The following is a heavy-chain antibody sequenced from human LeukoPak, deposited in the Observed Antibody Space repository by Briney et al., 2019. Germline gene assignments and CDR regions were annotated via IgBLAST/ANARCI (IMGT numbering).Heavy chain of an antibody. J-gene: IGHJ4*02. CDR1: GGSISGYY. V-gene: IGHV4-4*08. D-gene: IGHD3-3*01. Sequence: SETLSLTCTVSGGSISGYYWSWIRQPPGKGLEWIGRIYTSGSTNYNPSLKSRVTISVDTSKNQFSLKLSSVTAADTAVYYRARAGYDFWSGYPYYFDYWGQGTLVTVSS. CDR3: ARAGYDFWSGYPYYFDY. CDR2: IYTSGST.